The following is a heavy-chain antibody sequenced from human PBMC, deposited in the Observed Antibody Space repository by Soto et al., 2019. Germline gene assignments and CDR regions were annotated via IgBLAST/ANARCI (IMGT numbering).Heavy chain of an antibody. J-gene: IGHJ5*02. Sequence: QLQLQESGPGLVKPSETLSLTCTVSGGSISSSSYYWGWIRQPPGKGLEWIGSIYYSGSTYYNPSLKSRVTISVDTSKNQFSLKLGSVTAADTAVYYCASPHRGYNWFDPWGQGTLVTVSS. D-gene: IGHD2-21*01. CDR3: ASPHRGYNWFDP. V-gene: IGHV4-39*01. CDR2: IYYSGST. CDR1: GGSISSSSYY.